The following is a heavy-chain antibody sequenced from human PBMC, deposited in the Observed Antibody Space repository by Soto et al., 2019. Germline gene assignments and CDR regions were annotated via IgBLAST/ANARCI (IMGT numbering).Heavy chain of an antibody. CDR1: GFSLSTSGVG. CDR3: AHKRAYYDILTGYGPLYYFDD. Sequence: SGPTLVNPTQTLTLTCTFSGFSLSTSGVGVGWIRQPPGKALEWLALIYWDDDKRYSPSLKSRLTITKDTSKNQVVLTMTNMDPVDTATYYCAHKRAYYDILTGYGPLYYFDDWGQGTLVTVS. J-gene: IGHJ4*02. CDR2: IYWDDDK. V-gene: IGHV2-5*02. D-gene: IGHD3-9*01.